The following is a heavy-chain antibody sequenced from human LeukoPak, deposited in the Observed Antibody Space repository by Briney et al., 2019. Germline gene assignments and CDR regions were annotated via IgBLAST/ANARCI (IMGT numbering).Heavy chain of an antibody. CDR1: GYTFTSYY. J-gene: IGHJ4*02. CDR2: INRSGGSI. V-gene: IGHV1-46*03. CDR3: ARVTDYDFWSGPYYFDY. Sequence: GASVKVSCKASGYTFTSYYMNWVRQAPGQGLEWMGIINRSGGSISYAQKFQGRVTVTRDTSTSTVYMELSSLRSEDTAVYYCARVTDYDFWSGPYYFDYWGQGALVTVSS. D-gene: IGHD3-3*01.